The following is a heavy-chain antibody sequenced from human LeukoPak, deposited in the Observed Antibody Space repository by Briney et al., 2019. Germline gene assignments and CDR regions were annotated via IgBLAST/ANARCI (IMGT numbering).Heavy chain of an antibody. CDR1: GFTFSDYY. V-gene: IGHV3-11*01. J-gene: IGHJ4*02. CDR2: ISSSGSTI. D-gene: IGHD2-15*01. CDR3: ARDDYCSGGSCRHFDY. Sequence: GGPLRLSCAASGFTFSDYYMSWIRQAPGKGLEWVSYISSSGSTIYYADSVKGRFTISRDNAKNSLYLQMNSLRAEDTAVYYCARDDYCSGGSCRHFDYWGQGTLVTVSS.